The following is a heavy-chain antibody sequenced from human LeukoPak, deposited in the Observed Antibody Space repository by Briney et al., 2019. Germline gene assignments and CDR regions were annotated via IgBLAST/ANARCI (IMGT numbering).Heavy chain of an antibody. J-gene: IGHJ6*03. V-gene: IGHV4-59*12. CDR1: GGSISSYY. Sequence: SETLSLTCTVSGGSISSYYWSWIRQPPGKGLEWIGSVDYSGRTYYNPSLKSRATISIDTSKNQFSLRLSSVTAADTAVYYCARVRRGGYYMDVWGKGTTVTVSS. CDR3: ARVRRGGYYMDV. D-gene: IGHD3-10*01. CDR2: VDYSGRT.